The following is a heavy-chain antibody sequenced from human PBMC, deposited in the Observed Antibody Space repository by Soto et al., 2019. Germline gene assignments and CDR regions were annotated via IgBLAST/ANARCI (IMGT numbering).Heavy chain of an antibody. J-gene: IGHJ6*02. CDR2: IIPILGIA. CDR1: GGTFSSYT. Sequence: QVQLVQSGAEVKKPGSSVKVSCKASGGTFSSYTISWVRQAPGQGLEWMGRIIPILGIANYAQKFQGRVTITADKSTSTAYMELSSLRSEDTAVYYCVSCSSTSCYYYGMDVWGQGTTVTVSS. D-gene: IGHD2-2*01. V-gene: IGHV1-69*02. CDR3: VSCSSTSCYYYGMDV.